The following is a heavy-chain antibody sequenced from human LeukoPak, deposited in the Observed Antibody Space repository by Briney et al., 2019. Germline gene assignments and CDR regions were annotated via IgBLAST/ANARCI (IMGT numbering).Heavy chain of an antibody. D-gene: IGHD2-2*02. V-gene: IGHV4-39*02. CDR2: IYYSGST. CDR3: ARDSTYIYIHDY. CDR1: GGSISSSSYY. Sequence: SETLSLTCTVSGGSISSSSYYWGWIRQPPGKGLEWIGRIYYSGSTYYNPSLKSRVTISVDTSKNQFSLKLSSVTAADTAVYYCARDSTYIYIHDYWGQGTLVTVSS. J-gene: IGHJ4*02.